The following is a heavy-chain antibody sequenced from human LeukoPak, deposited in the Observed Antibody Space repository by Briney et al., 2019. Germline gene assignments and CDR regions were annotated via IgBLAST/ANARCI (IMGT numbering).Heavy chain of an antibody. Sequence: GSSVTVSCMASGGTFSSYAISWVRQAPGQGLEWMGGIIPIFGTVNYAQKFQGRVTITADESTSSAYIELSSLRSEQRAVYYCTSRTAMESYFDYWGQGTLVTVSS. J-gene: IGHJ4*02. CDR3: TSRTAMESYFDY. CDR2: IIPIFGTV. CDR1: GGTFSSYA. V-gene: IGHV1-69*01. D-gene: IGHD5-18*01.